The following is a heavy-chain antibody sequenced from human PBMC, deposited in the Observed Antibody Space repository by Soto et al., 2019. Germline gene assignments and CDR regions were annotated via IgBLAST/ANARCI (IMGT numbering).Heavy chain of an antibody. CDR2: ITPNGGST. V-gene: IGHV1-46*03. D-gene: IGHD3-3*01. Sequence: ASVKVSCKASGYTFTSYYMHWVRQAPGQGLEWMGIITPNGGSTSYAQKFQGRVTMTRDTSTNTVYMELSSLRSEDTAVYYCARGGYDFWSATDYWGQGTLVTVSS. CDR3: ARGGYDFWSATDY. CDR1: GYTFTSYY. J-gene: IGHJ4*02.